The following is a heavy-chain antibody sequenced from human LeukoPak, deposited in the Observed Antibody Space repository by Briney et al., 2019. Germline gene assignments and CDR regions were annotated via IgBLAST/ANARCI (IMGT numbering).Heavy chain of an antibody. CDR1: GYTFTSYG. V-gene: IGHV1-18*01. J-gene: IGHJ4*02. Sequence: GASVKVSCKASGYTFTSYGVSWVRQAPGQGLEWMGWISAYNGNTNYAQKLQGRVTMTTDTSTSTAYMELRSLRSDDTAVYYCARGDYVWGSYRPYYFDYWGQGTLVTVSS. CDR3: ARGDYVWGSYRPYYFDY. D-gene: IGHD3-16*02. CDR2: ISAYNGNT.